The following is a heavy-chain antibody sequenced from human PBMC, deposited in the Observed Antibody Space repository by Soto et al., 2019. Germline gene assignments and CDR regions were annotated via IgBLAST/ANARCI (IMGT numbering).Heavy chain of an antibody. CDR1: GSTFSSYA. V-gene: IGHV1-69*13. Sequence: SVKVSCKASGSTFSSYAIRLVRQAPGQGLEWMGGIIPIFGTANYAQKFQGRVTITADESTSTAYMELSSLRSEDTAVYYCASEYCTNGVCYLLDDWAQGTLVTVSS. CDR2: IIPIFGTA. J-gene: IGHJ4*02. D-gene: IGHD2-8*01. CDR3: ASEYCTNGVCYLLDD.